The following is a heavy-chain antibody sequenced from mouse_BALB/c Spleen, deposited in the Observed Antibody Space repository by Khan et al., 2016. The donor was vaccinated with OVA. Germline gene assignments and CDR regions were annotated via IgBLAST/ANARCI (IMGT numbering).Heavy chain of an antibody. CDR1: GYTFTNYG. J-gene: IGHJ1*01. D-gene: IGHD4-1*02. CDR2: INTYSGEP. CDR3: ARSNSYWYFDV. V-gene: IGHV9-3-1*01. Sequence: QIQLVQSGPELKKPGETVKISCKASGYTFTNYGMNCVKQAPGKGLKWMGWINTYSGEPTYADDFKGRSAFSLETSASTAYLQIKNLKNEDTATYFCARSNSYWYFDVWGAGTTVTVSS.